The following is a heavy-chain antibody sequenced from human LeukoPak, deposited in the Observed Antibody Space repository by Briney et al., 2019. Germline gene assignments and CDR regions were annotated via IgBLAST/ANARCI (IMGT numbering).Heavy chain of an antibody. CDR3: AKGWDSGPHFGS. CDR2: ISSSGSTI. J-gene: IGHJ4*02. V-gene: IGHV3-48*03. D-gene: IGHD1-26*01. Sequence: PGGSLRLSCAAPGFTLSSYEMNWVRQAPGKGLEWISYISSSGSTIYYGDSVKGRFTISRDSAKNSLYLQMNSLRAEDTAVYYCAKGWDSGPHFGSWGQGTLVTVSS. CDR1: GFTLSSYE.